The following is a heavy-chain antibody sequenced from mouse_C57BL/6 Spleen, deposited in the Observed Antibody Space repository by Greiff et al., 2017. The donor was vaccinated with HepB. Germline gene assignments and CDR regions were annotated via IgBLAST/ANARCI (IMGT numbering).Heavy chain of an antibody. CDR2: IDPNSGGT. CDR3: AKWGTTVVAWYDLDY. J-gene: IGHJ2*01. CDR1: GYTFTSYW. D-gene: IGHD1-1*01. Sequence: QVQLQQPGAELVKPGASVKLSCKASGYTFTSYWMHWVKQTPGRGLEWIGRIDPNSGGTNYNEKFKSKATLTVDKPSSTAYMQLSSLTSEDSAVYYRAKWGTTVVAWYDLDYWGQGTTLTVSS. V-gene: IGHV1-72*01.